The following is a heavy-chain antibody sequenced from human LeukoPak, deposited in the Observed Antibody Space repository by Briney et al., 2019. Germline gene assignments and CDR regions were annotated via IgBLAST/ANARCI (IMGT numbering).Heavy chain of an antibody. D-gene: IGHD3-16*01. CDR1: GFXFTNYW. V-gene: IGHV3-74*01. CDR2: INSDGSTT. Sequence: PGGSLRLSCAASGFXFTNYWIHWVRQAPGEGLMWLSRINSDGSTTSYAGSVKGRFTISRDNAKNTLYLQLNTLRAEDTAVYYCARETWGGLDYWGQGTLVSVSS. J-gene: IGHJ4*02. CDR3: ARETWGGLDY.